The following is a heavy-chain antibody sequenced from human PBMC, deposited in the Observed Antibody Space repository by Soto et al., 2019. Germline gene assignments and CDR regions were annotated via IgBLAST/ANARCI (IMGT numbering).Heavy chain of an antibody. CDR1: AFTFRSYG. Sequence: GGSLRLSCVASAFTFRSYGMHWVRQVPGKGLEWVAGMSSDGSNKYYADSVKGRFTVSRDNSKNTLYLQMNSLRAEDTAVFYCAKERSSGWSFDYWGQGTLVT. CDR3: AKERSSGWSFDY. D-gene: IGHD6-19*01. J-gene: IGHJ4*02. CDR2: MSSDGSNK. V-gene: IGHV3-30*18.